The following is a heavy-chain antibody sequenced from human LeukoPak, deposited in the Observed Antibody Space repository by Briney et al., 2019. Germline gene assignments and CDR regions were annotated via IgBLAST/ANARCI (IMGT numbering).Heavy chain of an antibody. CDR3: ARSSYSSSSSV. CDR1: GFTFNGFW. Sequence: GGSLRLSCAVSGFTFNGFWMSWSRQAPGKGLEWVASINSDGSEGYYADVVKGRFTISRDNAKNSLYLQINSLRAEDTAVYYCARSSYSSSSSVWGQGTMVTVSS. V-gene: IGHV3-7*03. D-gene: IGHD6-6*01. CDR2: INSDGSEG. J-gene: IGHJ3*01.